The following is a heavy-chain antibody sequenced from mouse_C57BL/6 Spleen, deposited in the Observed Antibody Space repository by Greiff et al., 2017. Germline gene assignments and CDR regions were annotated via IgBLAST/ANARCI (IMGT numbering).Heavy chain of an antibody. CDR2: IDPETGGT. J-gene: IGHJ2*01. Sequence: VQLQQSGAELVRPGASVTLSCKASGYTFTDYEMHWVKQTPVHSLEWIGAIDPETGGTAYNQKFKGKAILTADKSSSTAYMELRSLTSEDSAVYYCTRKGTVYYFDYWGQGTTLTVSS. D-gene: IGHD1-1*01. CDR1: GYTFTDYE. V-gene: IGHV1-15*01. CDR3: TRKGTVYYFDY.